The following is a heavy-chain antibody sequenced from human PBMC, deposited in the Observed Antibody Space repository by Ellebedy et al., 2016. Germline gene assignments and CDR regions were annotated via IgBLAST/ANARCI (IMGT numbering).Heavy chain of an antibody. J-gene: IGHJ4*02. CDR3: AKGYKYGSGSHSIIDY. V-gene: IGHV3-53*01. D-gene: IGHD3-10*01. CDR2: IYSGGST. CDR1: GFTVSSNY. Sequence: GESLKISCAASGFTVSSNYMSWVRQAPGKGLEWVSVIYSGGSTYYADSVRGRFTISRDNSKNTLFLQMNSLRAEDTAVYYCAKGYKYGSGSHSIIDYWGQGTLVTVSS.